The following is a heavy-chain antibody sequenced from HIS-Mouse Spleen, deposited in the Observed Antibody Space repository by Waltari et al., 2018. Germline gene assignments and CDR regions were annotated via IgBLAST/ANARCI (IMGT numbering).Heavy chain of an antibody. V-gene: IGHV4-31*03. Sequence: QVQLQESGPGLVKPSQTLSLTCTVSGGSISSGGYYWSWIRQHPGKGLEWIGYIYYSGSTDYNPSLKSRVTISVDTSKNQFSLKLSSVTAADTAVYYCAREIPYSSSWYDWYFDLWGRGTLVTVSS. CDR2: IYYSGST. J-gene: IGHJ2*01. CDR3: AREIPYSSSWYDWYFDL. D-gene: IGHD6-13*01. CDR1: GGSISSGGYY.